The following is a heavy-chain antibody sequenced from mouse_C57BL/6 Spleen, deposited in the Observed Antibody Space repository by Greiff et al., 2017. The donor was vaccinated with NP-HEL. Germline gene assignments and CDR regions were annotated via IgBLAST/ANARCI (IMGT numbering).Heavy chain of an antibody. J-gene: IGHJ2*01. V-gene: IGHV5-4*03. CDR2: ISDGGSYT. CDR1: GFTFSSYA. D-gene: IGHD1-3*01. Sequence: EVNVVESGGGLVKPGGSLKLSCAASGFTFSSYAMSWVRQTPEKRLAWVATISDGGSYTYYPDNVKGRFTISRDNAKNNLYLQMSHLKSEDTAMYYCARGEGTKDYWGQGTTLTVSS. CDR3: ARGEGTKDY.